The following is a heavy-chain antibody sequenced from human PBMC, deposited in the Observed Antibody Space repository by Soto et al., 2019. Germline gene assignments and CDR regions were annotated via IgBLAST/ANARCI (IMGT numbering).Heavy chain of an antibody. V-gene: IGHV1-18*01. CDR1: GYTFTSYG. CDR2: ISGPNGNT. Sequence: QVQLVQSGAEVKKPGASVKVSCKASGYTFTSYGFIWVRQAPGQGLEWLGCISGPNGNTDYAQKFQGRVTVTTDTSTTTAYMELRSLRSDDTAVYYCARDRYDTSYYYVGADYWGQGTLVTVSS. D-gene: IGHD3-22*01. J-gene: IGHJ4*02. CDR3: ARDRYDTSYYYVGADY.